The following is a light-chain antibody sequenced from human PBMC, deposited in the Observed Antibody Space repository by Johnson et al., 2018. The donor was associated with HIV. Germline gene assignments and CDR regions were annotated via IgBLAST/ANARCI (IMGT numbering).Light chain of an antibody. J-gene: IGLJ1*01. CDR3: GTWDISLSVFYV. Sequence: QFVLTQPPSVSAAPGQKVTISCSGSSSNIGNNYISWYHQLPGTAPKRSIEDKDKRPEGTGERGEGRKGGKAEKGGKKGRHAGDEDDYYCGTWDISLSVFYVFGTWPKVTVL. V-gene: IGLV1-51*01. CDR1: SSNIGNNY. CDR2: DKD.